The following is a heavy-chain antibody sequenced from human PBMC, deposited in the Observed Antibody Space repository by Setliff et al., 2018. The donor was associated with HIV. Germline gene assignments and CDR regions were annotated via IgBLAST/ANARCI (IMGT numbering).Heavy chain of an antibody. V-gene: IGHV1-18*04. CDR3: VRGHCNSDKCWYTWFDP. CDR1: GYTFTSYG. D-gene: IGHD2-2*01. CDR2: ISTYKGNT. J-gene: IGHJ5*02. Sequence: ASVKVSCKASGYTFTSYGISWVRQAPGQGLEWMGWISTYKGNTKYEQKFQGRVTMTTDTSTSTAYMELRSLRSDDTAVYYCVRGHCNSDKCWYTWFDPWGQGTLVTVSS.